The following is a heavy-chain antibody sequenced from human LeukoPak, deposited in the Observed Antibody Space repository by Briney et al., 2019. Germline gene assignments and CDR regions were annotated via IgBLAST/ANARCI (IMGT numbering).Heavy chain of an antibody. Sequence: GGSLRLSCAASGFTFSSYAMSWVRQAPGKGLEWVSGISGSGGSTYYADSVKGRFTISRDNCKNTLYLQMNSLRAEDTAVYYCARGGRIPLDYWGQGTLVTVSS. V-gene: IGHV3-23*01. CDR1: GFTFSSYA. CDR2: ISGSGGST. CDR3: ARGGRIPLDY. D-gene: IGHD2-21*01. J-gene: IGHJ4*02.